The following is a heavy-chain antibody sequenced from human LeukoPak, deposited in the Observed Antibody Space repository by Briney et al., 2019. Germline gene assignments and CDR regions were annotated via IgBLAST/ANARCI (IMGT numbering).Heavy chain of an antibody. Sequence: SETLSLTCTVSGGSISSHYWSWIRQPPGKGLEWIGYIYYRGSTNYNPSLKSRVTISVDTSKNQFSLKLSSVTAAGTAVYYCARVRIFGVVFDYWGQGTLVTVSS. CDR2: IYYRGST. CDR1: GGSISSHY. V-gene: IGHV4-59*11. D-gene: IGHD3-3*01. CDR3: ARVRIFGVVFDY. J-gene: IGHJ4*02.